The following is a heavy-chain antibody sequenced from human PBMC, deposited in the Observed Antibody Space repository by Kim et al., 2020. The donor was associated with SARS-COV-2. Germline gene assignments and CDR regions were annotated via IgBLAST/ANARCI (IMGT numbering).Heavy chain of an antibody. J-gene: IGHJ4*02. CDR2: IFYSGGT. V-gene: IGHV4-59*01. CDR1: GGSISRYY. CDR3: ARGSSWQNGDFDY. Sequence: SETLSLTCTVSGGSISRYYWSWIRQPPGEGLEWIGGIFYSGGTNYTPSLKSRVTISVETSKNQFSLKLSSVTAADTAVYYCARGSSWQNGDFDYWGQGTLVTVYS. D-gene: IGHD6-13*01.